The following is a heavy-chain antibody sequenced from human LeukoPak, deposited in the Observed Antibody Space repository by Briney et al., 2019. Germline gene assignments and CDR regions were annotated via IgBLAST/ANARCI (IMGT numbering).Heavy chain of an antibody. V-gene: IGHV4-30-2*01. Sequence: PSETLSLTCAVSGVSISSGGYSWSWIRQPPGKGLEWIGYIYHSGDTYYNPSLKSRVTISVDRSKNQFSLKLSSVTAADTAVYYCARSATGTTQTNWFDPWGQGTLVTVSS. CDR3: ARSATGTTQTNWFDP. CDR2: IYHSGDT. CDR1: GVSISSGGYS. J-gene: IGHJ5*02. D-gene: IGHD1-1*01.